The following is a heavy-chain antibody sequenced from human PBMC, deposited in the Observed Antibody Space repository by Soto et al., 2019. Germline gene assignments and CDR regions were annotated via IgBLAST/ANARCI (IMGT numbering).Heavy chain of an antibody. Sequence: QDQLVQSGAEVKKPGSSVKVSCKASGGTFSSHTFSWVRQAPGQGLEWMGRIIPALGTATYAQKFQGGVTITADESATTVYMDLNSLRSEDTAVYYCARPDFGDYWYFDLWGRGTLVTVSS. CDR2: IIPALGTA. CDR1: GGTFSSHT. CDR3: ARPDFGDYWYFDL. V-gene: IGHV1-69*08. D-gene: IGHD4-17*01. J-gene: IGHJ2*01.